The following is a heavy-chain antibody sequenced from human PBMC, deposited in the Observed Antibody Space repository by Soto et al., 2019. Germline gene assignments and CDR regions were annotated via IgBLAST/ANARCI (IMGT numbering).Heavy chain of an antibody. J-gene: IGHJ4*02. CDR1: GGSFSGYY. D-gene: IGHD3-3*01. Sequence: SETLSLTCAVYGGSFSGYYWSWIRQPPGKGLEWIGEINHSGSTNYNPSLKSRVTISVDTSKNQFSLKLSSVTAADTAGYYCARGRALRFLEWLFRPLDYWGQGTLVTVSS. V-gene: IGHV4-34*01. CDR3: ARGRALRFLEWLFRPLDY. CDR2: INHSGST.